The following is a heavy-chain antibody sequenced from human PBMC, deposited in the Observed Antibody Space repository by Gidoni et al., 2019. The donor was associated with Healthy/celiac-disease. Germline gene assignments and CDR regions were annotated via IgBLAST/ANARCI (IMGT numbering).Heavy chain of an antibody. D-gene: IGHD1-1*01. J-gene: IGHJ5*02. CDR3: ARASYKGWFDP. CDR2: ISSSGSTI. CDR1: GFPFSSYE. Sequence: EVPLVESGGGLVQPGGSLRLSCAASGFPFSSYEMNWVRQAPGKGLEWVSYISSSGSTIYYADSVKGRFTISRDNAKNSLYLQMNSLRAEDTAVYYCARASYKGWFDPWGQGTLVTVSS. V-gene: IGHV3-48*03.